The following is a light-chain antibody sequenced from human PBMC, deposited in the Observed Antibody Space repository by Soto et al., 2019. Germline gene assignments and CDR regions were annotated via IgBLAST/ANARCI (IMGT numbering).Light chain of an antibody. J-gene: IGKJ1*01. CDR2: AAS. CDR1: QDISSY. V-gene: IGKV1-8*01. CDR3: QQYYSNRS. Sequence: AIRMTQSPTSFSAFTGDRVTITCRASQDISSYLAWYQQKPGEAPKLLIQAASALQSGVPSRFSGSGSGTEFTLTISRLQSEDVATYYCQQYYSNRSFGQGTKVEV.